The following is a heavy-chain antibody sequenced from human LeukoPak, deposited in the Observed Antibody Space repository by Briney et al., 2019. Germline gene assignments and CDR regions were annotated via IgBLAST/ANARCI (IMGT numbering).Heavy chain of an antibody. D-gene: IGHD1-7*01. CDR1: GGSFSGYY. CDR2: INHSGST. J-gene: IGHJ5*02. Sequence: PSETLSLTCAVYGGSFSGYYWSWIRQPPGKGLEWIGEINHSGSTNYNPSLKSRVTIPVDTSKNQFSLKLSSVTAADTAVYYCARRYNWNYNWFDPWGQGTLVTVSS. V-gene: IGHV4-34*01. CDR3: ARRYNWNYNWFDP.